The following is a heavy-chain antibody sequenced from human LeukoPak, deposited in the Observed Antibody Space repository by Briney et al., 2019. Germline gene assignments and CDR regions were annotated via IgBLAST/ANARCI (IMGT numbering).Heavy chain of an antibody. Sequence: GESLRISCKGSGYSFTSYWIAWVRQMPGKGLEWMGIIYPGDSDTRYSPSLNGLLTISADKSISTAYLQWSSLKASDTATYYCARRKDGVDVWGQGTTVTVSS. CDR2: IYPGDSDT. CDR1: GYSFTSYW. CDR3: ARRKDGVDV. V-gene: IGHV5-51*01. J-gene: IGHJ6*02.